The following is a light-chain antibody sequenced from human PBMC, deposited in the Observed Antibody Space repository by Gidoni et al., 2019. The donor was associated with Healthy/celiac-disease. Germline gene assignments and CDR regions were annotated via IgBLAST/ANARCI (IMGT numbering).Light chain of an antibody. V-gene: IGKV3-15*01. Sequence: ELVMTQSPATLSVSPGERATPACRASQSVSSNLAWYQQKPGQAPRLLIYGASTRATGIPARFSGSGSGTEFTLTISSLQSEDFAVYYCQQYNNWPTWTFGQGTKVEIK. CDR1: QSVSSN. CDR3: QQYNNWPTWT. J-gene: IGKJ1*01. CDR2: GAS.